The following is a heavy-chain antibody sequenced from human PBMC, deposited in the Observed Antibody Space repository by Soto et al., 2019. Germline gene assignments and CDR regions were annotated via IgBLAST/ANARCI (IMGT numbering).Heavy chain of an antibody. CDR3: ARHPGASYSGFWSGPYIMDV. J-gene: IGHJ6*02. V-gene: IGHV4-39*01. CDR1: GGSISSRIYY. CDR2: IYYSGST. Sequence: QLQLQESGPGLVKPSESLSLTCTVSGGSISSRIYYWGWIRQHPGKVLEWIGSIYYSGSTHYNPSPKCRVTISGDTSQTQCSLKLTSGTATDTAVYYCARHPGASYSGFWSGPYIMDVWGQGTTVTVSS. D-gene: IGHD3-3*01.